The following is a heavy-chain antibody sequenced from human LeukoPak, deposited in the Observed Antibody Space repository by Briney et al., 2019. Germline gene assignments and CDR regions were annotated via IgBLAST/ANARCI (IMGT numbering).Heavy chain of an antibody. V-gene: IGHV1-8*01. D-gene: IGHD3-22*01. J-gene: IGHJ4*02. CDR2: MYPNSGNT. CDR1: GYTFTNYD. CDR3: ARGQLPYYSDGSDFFGH. Sequence: ASLKVSCKTSGYTFTNYDISWVRQATGQGLEWVGWMYPNSGNTGYAQNLQGRVTINRDTSISTVYMDLSSLRSQDTPGITCARGQLPYYSDGSDFFGHWGQGAMVSVSS.